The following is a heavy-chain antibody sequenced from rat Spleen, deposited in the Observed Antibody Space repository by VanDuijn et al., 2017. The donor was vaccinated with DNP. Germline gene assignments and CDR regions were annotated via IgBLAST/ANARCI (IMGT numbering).Heavy chain of an antibody. J-gene: IGHJ2*01. Sequence: EVQLVESGGGLVQPGRSLKLSCAASGFTFSDYYMAWVRQAPTKGLEWIAYISYDGGSTYRGDSVKGRFTISRDIAKNTLYLQMNSLRSEDMATYYCARHVLPLRVWDYWGQGVMVTVSS. CDR2: ISYDGGST. CDR3: ARHVLPLRVWDY. CDR1: GFTFSDYY. V-gene: IGHV5-22*01. D-gene: IGHD1-4*01.